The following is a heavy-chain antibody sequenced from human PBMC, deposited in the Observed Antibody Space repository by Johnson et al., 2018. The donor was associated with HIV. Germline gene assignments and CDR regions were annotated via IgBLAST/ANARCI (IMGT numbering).Heavy chain of an antibody. V-gene: IGHV3-43D*03. J-gene: IGHJ3*02. Sequence: VQLVESGGGVVQPGRSLRLSCAASGFTFDDYAMHWVRQAPGKGLEWVSLMSWDGGSTYYADSVKGRFTLSRDNSTNSLYLQMNSLRAEDTALYYCARGGYCTGGVCLGDAFDIWGQGTMVTVSS. CDR2: MSWDGGST. D-gene: IGHD2-8*02. CDR1: GFTFDDYA. CDR3: ARGGYCTGGVCLGDAFDI.